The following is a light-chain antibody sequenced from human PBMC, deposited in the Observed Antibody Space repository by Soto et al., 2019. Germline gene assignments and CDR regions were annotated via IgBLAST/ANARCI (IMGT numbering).Light chain of an antibody. J-gene: IGKJ4*01. CDR1: QSVSSY. V-gene: IGKV3-11*01. CDR2: DAS. CDR3: QQRSNWRLT. Sequence: EIVLTQSPATLSLSPGERATLSCRASQSVSSYLAWYQQKPGQGPRLLIYDASNRATGIPARFSGSGSGTDFTLTISSLEPEDFAVYYCQQRSNWRLTFGGGTKVEIK.